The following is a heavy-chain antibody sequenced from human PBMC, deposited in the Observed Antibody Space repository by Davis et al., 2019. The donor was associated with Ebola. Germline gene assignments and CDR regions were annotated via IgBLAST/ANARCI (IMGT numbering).Heavy chain of an antibody. CDR3: ARDKRISIVVVPAANDWYFDL. CDR1: GGTFSSYA. J-gene: IGHJ2*01. Sequence: SVKVSCKASGGTFSSYAISWVRQAPGQGLEWMGGIIPIFGTANYAQKFQGRVTITADESTSTAYMELSSLRSEDTAVYYCARDKRISIVVVPAANDWYFDLWGRGTLVTVSS. D-gene: IGHD2-2*01. CDR2: IIPIFGTA. V-gene: IGHV1-69*13.